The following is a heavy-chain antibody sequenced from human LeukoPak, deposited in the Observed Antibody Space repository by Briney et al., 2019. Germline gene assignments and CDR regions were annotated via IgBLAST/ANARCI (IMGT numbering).Heavy chain of an antibody. Sequence: GGSLRLSCAASGFTFSSYSMNWVRQAPGKGLEWVSYISSSSSTIYYADSVKGRFTISRDNAKNSLYLQMNSLRAEDTAVYYCARVKYQLLFYYYYYMDVWGKGTTVTVSS. V-gene: IGHV3-48*01. CDR2: ISSSSSTI. CDR3: ARVKYQLLFYYYYYMDV. J-gene: IGHJ6*03. D-gene: IGHD2-2*01. CDR1: GFTFSSYS.